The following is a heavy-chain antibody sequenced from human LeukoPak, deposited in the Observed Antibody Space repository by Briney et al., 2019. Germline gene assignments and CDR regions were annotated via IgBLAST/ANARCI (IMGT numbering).Heavy chain of an antibody. CDR2: IKTDGSEK. Sequence: PGGSLRLSCAASGPHFSGYWMSWVRQAPGKGLEWVANIKTDGSEKYYVDSVKGRFTISRDNAKNSLYLQMNNLRVEDTAVYYCARLVPKWSTGGFDPWGQGTLVTVSS. D-gene: IGHD2-2*01. CDR1: GPHFSGYW. V-gene: IGHV3-7*01. CDR3: ARLVPKWSTGGFDP. J-gene: IGHJ5*02.